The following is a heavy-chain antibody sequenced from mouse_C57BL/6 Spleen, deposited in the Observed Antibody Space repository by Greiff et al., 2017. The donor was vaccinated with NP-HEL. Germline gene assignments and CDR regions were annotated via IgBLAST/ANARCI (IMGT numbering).Heavy chain of an antibody. J-gene: IGHJ1*03. D-gene: IGHD1-1*01. V-gene: IGHV1-12*01. CDR2: IYPGNGDT. CDR1: GYTFTSYN. Sequence: QVQLQQSGAELVRPGASVKMSCKASGYTFTSYNMHWVKQTPRQGLEWIGAIYPGNGDTSYNQKFKGKAPLTVHKSSSTAYMQRSSRTAEDSAVYCCARDYYGSSHWYFDVWGTGTTVTVSS. CDR3: ARDYYGSSHWYFDV.